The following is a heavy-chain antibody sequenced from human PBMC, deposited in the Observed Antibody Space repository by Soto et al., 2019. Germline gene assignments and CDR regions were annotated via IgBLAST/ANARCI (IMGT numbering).Heavy chain of an antibody. CDR2: ISASGGST. CDR1: GFTSHNYA. Sequence: EVQLLDSGGGLVQPVGSLRLSCAASGFTSHNYAMSWVRQAPGKRLEWVESISASGGSTNYADSVKGRFTISRDTSENTVYLQTNSLRAEDTAVYYCVKTRLAGGFDYWGQGSLVPVSS. D-gene: IGHD3-16*01. CDR3: VKTRLAGGFDY. V-gene: IGHV3-23*01. J-gene: IGHJ4*02.